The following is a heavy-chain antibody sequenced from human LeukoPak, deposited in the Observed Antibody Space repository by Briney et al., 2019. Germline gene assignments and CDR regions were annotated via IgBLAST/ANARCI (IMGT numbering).Heavy chain of an antibody. V-gene: IGHV1-18*01. J-gene: IGHJ5*02. Sequence: ASVKVSCKASGYTFTSYGISWVRQAPGQGLEWMGWISAYNGNTNYAQKLQGRVTMTTDTSTSTAYMELRSLRSDDTAVYYCARSELRYFDWLLMNNWFDPWGQGILVTVSS. CDR2: ISAYNGNT. CDR3: ARSELRYFDWLLMNNWFDP. D-gene: IGHD3-9*01. CDR1: GYTFTSYG.